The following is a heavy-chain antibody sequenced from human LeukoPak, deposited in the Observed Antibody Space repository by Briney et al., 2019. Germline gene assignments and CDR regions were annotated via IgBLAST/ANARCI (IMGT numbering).Heavy chain of an antibody. J-gene: IGHJ6*02. CDR1: SGSFSGYY. D-gene: IGHD4-17*01. V-gene: IGHV4-34*01. CDR3: ARGSPATTVTSANYYGMDV. CDR2: IDHSGTT. Sequence: PSETLSLTCAVYSGSFSGYYWNWIRQTPGKRLEWIGEIDHSGTTNCNPSLKSRVTILLDTSQNQFSLKVSSVTAADTAVYYCARGSPATTVTSANYYGMDVWGRGTTVTVSS.